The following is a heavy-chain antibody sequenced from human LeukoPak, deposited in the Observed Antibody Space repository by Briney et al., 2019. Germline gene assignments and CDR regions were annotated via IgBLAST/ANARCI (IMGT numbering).Heavy chain of an antibody. CDR2: IIPIHGIT. J-gene: IGHJ6*01. V-gene: IGHV1-69*02. CDR3: ARATVVVTAIRPPSPYYHDMDV. CDR1: GGTFSSYT. D-gene: IGHD2-21*02. Sequence: ASVKVSCKASGGTFSSYTISWVRQAPGQGQGWMGRIIPIHGITNYAQMFQGRVTITVYKATSTDYMDLNSLRSEDTAVYYCARATVVVTAIRPPSPYYHDMDVWGQGTTVTVSS.